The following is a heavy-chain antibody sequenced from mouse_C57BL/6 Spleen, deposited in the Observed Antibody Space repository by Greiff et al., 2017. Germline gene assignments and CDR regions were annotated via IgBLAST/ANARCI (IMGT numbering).Heavy chain of an antibody. CDR1: GFSLTSYG. CDR3: AIGYDGPYYYAMDY. D-gene: IGHD2-2*01. J-gene: IGHJ4*01. V-gene: IGHV2-6*01. CDR2: IWGVGST. Sequence: VQLQQSGPGLVAPSQSLSITCTVSGFSLTSYGVDWVRQSPGKGLEWLGVIWGVGSTNYNSALKSRLSISKDNSKSQVFLKMNSLQTDDTAMYYCAIGYDGPYYYAMDYWGQGTSVTVSS.